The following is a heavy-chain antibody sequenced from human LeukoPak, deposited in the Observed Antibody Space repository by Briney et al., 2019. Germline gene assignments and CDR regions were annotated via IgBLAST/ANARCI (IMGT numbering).Heavy chain of an antibody. V-gene: IGHV3-66*01. CDR1: GFTVSSNY. CDR3: AREDASGYDPVFDY. CDR2: IYSGGST. J-gene: IGHJ4*02. Sequence: GGSLRLSCVASGFTVSSNYMSWVRQAPGKGLEWVSVIYSGGSTYYADSVKGRFTISRDNSKNTLYLQMNSLRAEDTAVYYCAREDASGYDPVFDYWGQGTLVTVSS. D-gene: IGHD5-12*01.